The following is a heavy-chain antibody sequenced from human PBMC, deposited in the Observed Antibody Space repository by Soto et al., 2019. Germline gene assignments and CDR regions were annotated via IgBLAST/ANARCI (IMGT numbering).Heavy chain of an antibody. CDR2: INPSGGYT. CDR1: GYTFTSYY. V-gene: IGHV1-46*01. J-gene: IGHJ4*02. CDR3: ARGPGGPDGPGDY. Sequence: ASVKVSCKASGYTFTSYYMNWVRQAPGQGLEWLGIINPSGGYTTYAQRFLGRVTITRDTSASTAYMDLSSLRSEDTAVYYCARGPGGPDGPGDYWGQGTLVTVSS. D-gene: IGHD2-15*01.